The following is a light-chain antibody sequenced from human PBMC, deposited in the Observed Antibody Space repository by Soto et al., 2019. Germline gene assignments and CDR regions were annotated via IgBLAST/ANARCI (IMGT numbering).Light chain of an antibody. Sequence: DIQMTQSPSSLSASVGDRVTITCRASQSISSYLNWYQQKPGKAPKLLIYAASSLQSGVPSRFSGSGSGTDFTLTISSLQPADFATYDCQTSSGTQALTSGGGAKVDIK. V-gene: IGKV1-39*01. J-gene: IGKJ4*01. CDR3: QTSSGTQALT. CDR2: AAS. CDR1: QSISSY.